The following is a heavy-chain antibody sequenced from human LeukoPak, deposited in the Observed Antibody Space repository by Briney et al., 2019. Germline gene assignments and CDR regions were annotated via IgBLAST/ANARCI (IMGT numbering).Heavy chain of an antibody. CDR1: EYSFTNYW. J-gene: IGHJ4*02. CDR2: IYPGDSST. D-gene: IGHD5-12*01. CDR3: ARRGPRSGYESFDS. Sequence: GESLKISCKGSEYSFTNYWIGWVRQMPGKGLEWMGVIYPGDSSTRYNPSFQGQVTISADKSINTAYLQWRSLKASDTAMYYCARRGPRSGYESFDSWGQGTLVTVSS. V-gene: IGHV5-51*01.